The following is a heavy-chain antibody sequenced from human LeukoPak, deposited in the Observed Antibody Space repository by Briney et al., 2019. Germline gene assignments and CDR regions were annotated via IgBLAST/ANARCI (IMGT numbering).Heavy chain of an antibody. V-gene: IGHV3-7*01. Sequence: GGSLRLSCAASGFSLSGYWMTWVRQAPGKGLEWVANINRDGSQKNHVDSVQGRFTISRDNAKNSLYLQMNSLTAEDTAVYYCARVDPTCFDYWGQGTLVTVSS. CDR1: GFSLSGYW. D-gene: IGHD2-2*03. CDR3: ARVDPTCFDY. CDR2: INRDGSQK. J-gene: IGHJ4*02.